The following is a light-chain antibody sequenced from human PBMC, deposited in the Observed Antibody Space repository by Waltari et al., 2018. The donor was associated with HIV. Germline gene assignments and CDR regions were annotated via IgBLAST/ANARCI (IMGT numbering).Light chain of an antibody. Sequence: EIVMTQSPATLSVSPGEGATLSCRASQSVRSNLAWYQQKPGQAPRLLIYGASTRATGIPLRFSGSGSWTDFSLTISSLQSEDFAIYYCQQYNNWPPYTFGQGTKLEIK. CDR1: QSVRSN. V-gene: IGKV3-15*01. CDR3: QQYNNWPPYT. CDR2: GAS. J-gene: IGKJ2*01.